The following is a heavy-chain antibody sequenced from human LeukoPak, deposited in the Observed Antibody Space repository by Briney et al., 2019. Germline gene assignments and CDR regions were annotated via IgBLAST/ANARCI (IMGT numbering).Heavy chain of an antibody. Sequence: GGSLRLSCSASGFTFSSYAMHWVRQAPGKGLEYVSAISSNGGSTYYAGSVKGRFTISRDNSKNTLYLQMSSLRAEDTAVYYCVKDPGWQLQYEGAGAFDIWGQGTMVTVSS. CDR3: VKDPGWQLQYEGAGAFDI. CDR2: ISSNGGST. V-gene: IGHV3-64D*06. J-gene: IGHJ3*02. CDR1: GFTFSSYA. D-gene: IGHD2-15*01.